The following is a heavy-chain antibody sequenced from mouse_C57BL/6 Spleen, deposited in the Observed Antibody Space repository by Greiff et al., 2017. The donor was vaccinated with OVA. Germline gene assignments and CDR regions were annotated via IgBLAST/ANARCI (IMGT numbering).Heavy chain of an antibody. D-gene: IGHD1-1*01. Sequence: VQLQHSGPELVKPGASVKISCKASGYAFSSSWMNWVKQRPGKGLEWIGRIYPGDGDTNYNGKFKGKATLTADKSSSTAYMQLSSLTSEDSAVYFCARDYYGSSYEVYFDYWGQGTTLTVSS. V-gene: IGHV1-82*01. CDR3: ARDYYGSSYEVYFDY. CDR1: GYAFSSSW. J-gene: IGHJ2*01. CDR2: IYPGDGDT.